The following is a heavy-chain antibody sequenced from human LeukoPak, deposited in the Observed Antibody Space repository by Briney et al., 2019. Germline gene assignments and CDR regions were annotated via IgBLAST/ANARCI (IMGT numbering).Heavy chain of an antibody. J-gene: IGHJ4*02. D-gene: IGHD6-19*01. CDR1: GFTFSSYA. CDR2: ISGSGGST. V-gene: IGHV3-23*01. CDR3: ARGGLGSAFDN. Sequence: PGGSLRLSCAASGFTFSSYALSWVRQAPGKGLECVSAISGSGGSTYSADSLKGRFTISRDNSKNTLYLQINSLRTGDTAVFYCARGGLGSAFDNWGQGTLVTVSS.